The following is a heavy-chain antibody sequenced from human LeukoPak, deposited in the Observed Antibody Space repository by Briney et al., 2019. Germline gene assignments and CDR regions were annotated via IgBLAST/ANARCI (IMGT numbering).Heavy chain of an antibody. CDR1: GYLFRKNW. D-gene: IGHD2-15*01. V-gene: IGHV5-51*01. CDR3: ASRPRYCSGGSCYSTAFDI. CDR2: IYPPDSDT. Sequence: GESLKISCKASGYLFRKNWIGWVRQMPGKGLEWMGIIYPPDSDTRYGREFQGQVTISADKSISTAYLQWSSLKASDTAMYYCASRPRYCSGGSCYSTAFDIWGQGTMVTVSS. J-gene: IGHJ3*02.